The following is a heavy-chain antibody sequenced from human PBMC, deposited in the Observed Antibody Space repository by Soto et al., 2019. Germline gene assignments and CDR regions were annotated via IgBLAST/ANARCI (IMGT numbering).Heavy chain of an antibody. V-gene: IGHV3-48*01. J-gene: IGHJ4*02. CDR1: GFTFSSYS. CDR2: ISSSSSTI. D-gene: IGHD3-10*01. CDR3: ASLSSFRVVY. Sequence: GGSLRLSCAASGFTFSSYSMNWVRQAPGKGLEWVSYISSSSSTIYYADSVKGRFTISRDNAKNSLYLQMNSLRAEDTAVYYCASLSSFRVVYWGQGALVTVSS.